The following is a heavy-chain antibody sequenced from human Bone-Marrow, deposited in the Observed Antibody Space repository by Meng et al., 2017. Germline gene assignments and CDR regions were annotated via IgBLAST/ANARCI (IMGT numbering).Heavy chain of an antibody. Sequence: VQLQHSGPGLVKPAQTLSLTCAISGDSVSSNSATWNWIRQSPSRGLEWLGRTYYRSRWYSDYAVSVQSRITINPDTSKNQFSLQLNSLTPEDSAVYYCARDGTSWYFFDYWGQGTLVTVSS. CDR3: ARDGTSWYFFDY. CDR1: GDSVSSNSAT. D-gene: IGHD1-1*01. J-gene: IGHJ4*02. V-gene: IGHV6-1*01. CDR2: TYYRSRWYS.